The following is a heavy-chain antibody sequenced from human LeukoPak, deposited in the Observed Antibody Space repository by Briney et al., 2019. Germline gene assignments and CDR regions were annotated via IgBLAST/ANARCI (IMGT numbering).Heavy chain of an antibody. CDR1: GFIFSNYA. CDR3: AKASWVSTADAVL. V-gene: IGHV3-23*01. D-gene: IGHD3-16*01. Sequence: GGSLRLSCAASGFIFSNYAMSWVRQAPARELEWVSSLRGDGETFYADSVKGRFTLSRDESRNTVYLHLNILRVEDTAIYYCAKASWVSTADAVLWGQGTVVTVT. J-gene: IGHJ4*02. CDR2: LRGDGET.